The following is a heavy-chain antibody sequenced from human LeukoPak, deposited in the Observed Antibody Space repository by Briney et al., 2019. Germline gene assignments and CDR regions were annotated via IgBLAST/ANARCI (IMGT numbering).Heavy chain of an antibody. J-gene: IGHJ4*02. CDR2: IYYSGST. CDR1: GGSISSSNW. V-gene: IGHV4-4*02. CDR3: ARGATQARFDY. Sequence: SETLSLTCAVSGGSISSSNWWSWVRQPPGKGLEWIGYIYYSGSTYYNPSLKSRVTISVDTSKNQFSLKLSSVTAADTAVYYCARGATQARFDYWGQGTLVTVSS.